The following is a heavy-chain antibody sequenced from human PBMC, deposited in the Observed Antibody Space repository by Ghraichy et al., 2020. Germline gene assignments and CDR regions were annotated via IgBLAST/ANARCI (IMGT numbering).Heavy chain of an antibody. J-gene: IGHJ5*02. Sequence: SETLSLTCAVSGASISSGGYSWSWIRQPPGKGLEWIGYIYHSGSTYYNPSLRSRVTISIDRSKNQFSLKLSSVTAADTAVYYCASFRYEYGDYGAFDPWGQGTLVTVSS. CDR2: IYHSGST. CDR1: GASISSGGYS. D-gene: IGHD4-17*01. CDR3: ASFRYEYGDYGAFDP. V-gene: IGHV4-30-2*01.